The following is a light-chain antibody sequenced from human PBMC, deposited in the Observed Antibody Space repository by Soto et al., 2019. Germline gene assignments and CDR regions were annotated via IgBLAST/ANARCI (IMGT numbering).Light chain of an antibody. J-gene: IGKJ1*01. CDR2: AAS. V-gene: IGKV1-39*01. Sequence: DIQMTQSPSSLSASLGDGVTITCRARDGIGVNLNWYQHKSGKAPKCLIYAASSLESWVPSSFSGSGSGTDFTLTISSLQPEDFATYYCQQSYRTPMTFGQGTKVDI. CDR3: QQSYRTPMT. CDR1: DGIGVN.